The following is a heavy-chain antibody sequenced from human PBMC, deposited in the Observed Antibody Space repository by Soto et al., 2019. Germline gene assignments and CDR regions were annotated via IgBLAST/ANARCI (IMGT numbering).Heavy chain of an antibody. J-gene: IGHJ4*02. CDR2: IDSSSKTI. D-gene: IGHD5-12*01. Sequence: DVQMVESGGGLVQPGGSLSVSCAASGFTFSRYSMNWVRQAPVKGLEWISYIDSSSKTIYYADSVKGRFIISRDNAKNSFYLQMNSPRDEDTAVYYCAKGGVATICGDSWCQGTLVTVSS. V-gene: IGHV3-48*02. CDR3: AKGGVATICGDS. CDR1: GFTFSRYS.